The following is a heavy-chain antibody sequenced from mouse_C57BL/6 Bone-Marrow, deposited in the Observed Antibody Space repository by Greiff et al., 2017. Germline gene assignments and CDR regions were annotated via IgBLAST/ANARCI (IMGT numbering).Heavy chain of an antibody. J-gene: IGHJ3*01. V-gene: IGHV1-50*01. CDR2: IDPSDSYT. CDR3: ARDGASWFAY. Sequence: QVQLQQPGAELVKPGASVKLSCKASGYTFTSYWMQWVKQRPGQGLEWIGEIDPSDSYTNYNQKFKGKATLTVDTSSSTAYMQLSSLTSEDSAVYYCARDGASWFAYWGQGTLVTVSA. CDR1: GYTFTSYW.